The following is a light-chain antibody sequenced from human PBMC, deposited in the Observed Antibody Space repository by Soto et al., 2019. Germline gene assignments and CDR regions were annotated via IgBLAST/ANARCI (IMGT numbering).Light chain of an antibody. CDR2: SAS. J-gene: IGKJ5*01. V-gene: IGKV3-20*01. CDR3: QHYGGATRT. Sequence: IVMTQAPGTLSLSPGESATLSCRASSRVXSTLAWYQQKRGQAPRLLXDSASTRATGGPARLSGSGSGTDFTLAISRLEPEDFAVYYCQHYGGATRTFGQGTRLEI. CDR1: SRVXST.